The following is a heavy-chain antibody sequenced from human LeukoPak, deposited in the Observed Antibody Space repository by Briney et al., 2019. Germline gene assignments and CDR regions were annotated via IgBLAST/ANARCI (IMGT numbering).Heavy chain of an antibody. D-gene: IGHD2-8*01. Sequence: SETLSLTCAVYGGSFSGYYWSWIRQPPGKGLEWIGEINHSGSTNYNPSLKSRVTISVDTSKNQFSLKLSSVTAADTAVYYCARGEWWGYYYGMDVWGQGTTVTVSS. CDR3: ARGEWWGYYYGMDV. V-gene: IGHV4-34*01. J-gene: IGHJ6*02. CDR1: GGSFSGYY. CDR2: INHSGST.